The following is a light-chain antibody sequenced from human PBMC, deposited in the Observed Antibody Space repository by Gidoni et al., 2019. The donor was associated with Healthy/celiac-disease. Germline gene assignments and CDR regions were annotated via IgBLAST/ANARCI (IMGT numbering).Light chain of an antibody. CDR1: QSVSSN. J-gene: IGKJ3*01. CDR2: GAS. V-gene: IGKV3-15*01. CDR3: QQYNNWLGT. Sequence: PATLSVSPGERATLSCRASQSVSSNLAWYQQKPGQAPRLLIYGASTRATGIPARFSGSGSGTEFTLTISSLQSEDFAVYYCQQYNNWLGTFGPXTKVDIK.